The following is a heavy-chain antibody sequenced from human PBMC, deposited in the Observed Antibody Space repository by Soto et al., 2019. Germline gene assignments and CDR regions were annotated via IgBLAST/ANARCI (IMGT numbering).Heavy chain of an antibody. Sequence: SETLSLTCNVSGASLSGYYWSWIRQPPGKGLEWIGRIYATGSTDYNPSLKSRITMSVDMSKKQFSLTLRSVTAADTAVYYCAPLSVSLSGPYGIHVWGQGTTVTVSS. D-gene: IGHD2-15*01. CDR2: IYATGST. J-gene: IGHJ6*02. V-gene: IGHV4-4*07. CDR1: GASLSGYY. CDR3: APLSVSLSGPYGIHV.